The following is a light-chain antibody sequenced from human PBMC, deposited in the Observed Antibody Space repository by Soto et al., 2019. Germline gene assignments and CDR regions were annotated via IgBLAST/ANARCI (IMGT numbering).Light chain of an antibody. CDR2: DAS. Sequence: DIQMTQSPSTLSASVGDRVTITCRASQTISNWLAWYQQKPGKAPKLLIYDASSLEGGVQSRFSGSGSGTEFTLTLSSLQPDYLATYYCQQYYSYWTFGQGTKVEIK. CDR3: QQYYSYWT. J-gene: IGKJ1*01. CDR1: QTISNW. V-gene: IGKV1-5*01.